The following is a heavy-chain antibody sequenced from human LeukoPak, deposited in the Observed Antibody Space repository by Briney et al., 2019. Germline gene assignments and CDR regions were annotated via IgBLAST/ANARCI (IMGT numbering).Heavy chain of an antibody. CDR1: GFTFSSYS. D-gene: IGHD6-13*01. V-gene: IGHV3-23*01. CDR2: ISPSGDST. J-gene: IGHJ4*02. Sequence: PGGSLRLSCAASGFTFSSYSMSWVRQAPGEGLEWVSAISPSGDSTSYPDSVKGRFTISRDNSKNTLYLQMNSLTPEDTAVYYCARRQPAAGDTDYFGCWGQGTLVTVSS. CDR3: ARRQPAAGDTDYFGC.